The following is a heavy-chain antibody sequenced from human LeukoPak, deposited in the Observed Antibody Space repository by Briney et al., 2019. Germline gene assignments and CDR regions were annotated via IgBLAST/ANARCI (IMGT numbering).Heavy chain of an antibody. Sequence: GGSLRLSCAASGFTFSSYSMNWVRQAPGKGLEWVSYISSSSSTIYYADSVKGRFTISRDNAENSLYLQMNSLRAEDTAVYYCARDHSPPDYDFWSGYYRWVACPDAFDYWGQGTLVTVSS. J-gene: IGHJ4*02. CDR3: ARDHSPPDYDFWSGYYRWVACPDAFDY. D-gene: IGHD3-3*01. V-gene: IGHV3-48*04. CDR2: ISSSSSTI. CDR1: GFTFSSYS.